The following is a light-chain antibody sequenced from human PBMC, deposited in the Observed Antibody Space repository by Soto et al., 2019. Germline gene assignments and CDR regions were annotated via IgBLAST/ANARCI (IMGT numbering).Light chain of an antibody. V-gene: IGLV1-44*01. CDR1: TSNIGRNT. J-gene: IGLJ1*01. CDR3: SAWDGSLGYV. Sequence: QSVLTQPPSASGTPGQRVTISCSGSTSNIGRNTVNWYQQLPGTAPKLLIYSDTQRPSGVPDRFSGSKSGTSASLAISGLQSEDEADYYCSAWDGSLGYVFGKGTKLNVL. CDR2: SDT.